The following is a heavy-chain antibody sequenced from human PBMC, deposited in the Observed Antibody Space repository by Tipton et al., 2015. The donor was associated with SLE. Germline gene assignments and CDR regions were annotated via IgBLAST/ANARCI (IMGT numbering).Heavy chain of an antibody. V-gene: IGHV3-43*01. CDR2: ISWNGGAT. Sequence: GSLRLSCAASGFTFDDYTMHWVRQAPGKGLEWVSLISWNGGATYYADSVKDRFTVSRDNSKNSLHVEMSSLRPEDTAFYYCARDPYGDFTFDYWGQGTLVTVPS. D-gene: IGHD4-17*01. CDR3: ARDPYGDFTFDY. CDR1: GFTFDDYT. J-gene: IGHJ4*02.